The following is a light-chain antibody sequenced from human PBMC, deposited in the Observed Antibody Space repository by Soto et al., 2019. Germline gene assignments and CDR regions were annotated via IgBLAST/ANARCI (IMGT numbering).Light chain of an antibody. CDR3: QQYYSTPYT. CDR1: PSVLSSSNNKNY. V-gene: IGKV4-1*01. Sequence: FVMTQTPDSLAVSLGERATINCKSSPSVLSSSNNKNYLAWYQQKPGQPPKLLIYWASTRDSGVPDRFSGSGSGTHFTLTISSLQAEDVAVYYCQQYYSTPYTFGQGTKLEIK. CDR2: WAS. J-gene: IGKJ2*01.